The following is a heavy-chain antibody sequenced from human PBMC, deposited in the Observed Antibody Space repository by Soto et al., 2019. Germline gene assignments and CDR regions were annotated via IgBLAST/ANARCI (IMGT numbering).Heavy chain of an antibody. D-gene: IGHD6-13*01. Sequence: QVQLVQSGAEVKKPGSSVKVSCKASGGSFSRYAMSWVRQAPGQGLEWMGGIIPIFGAANYAQKFQGRVTITADESTSTACRELSSLRSEDTAVYYCASGITAAGSPSSGDYWGQGTLVTVSS. CDR2: IIPIFGAA. J-gene: IGHJ4*02. CDR3: ASGITAAGSPSSGDY. CDR1: GGSFSRYA. V-gene: IGHV1-69*12.